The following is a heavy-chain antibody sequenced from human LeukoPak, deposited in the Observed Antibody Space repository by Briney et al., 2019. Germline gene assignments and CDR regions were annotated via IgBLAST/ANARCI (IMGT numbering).Heavy chain of an antibody. J-gene: IGHJ4*02. CDR1: GYTFTGYY. Sequence: ASVKVSCKASGYTFTGYYMHWVRQAPGQGLEWMGWINPNSGGTNYAQKFQGRVTMTRDTSISTAYMELSRLRSDDTAVYYCARSTLPYGYFDYWGQGTLVTVSS. CDR3: ARSTLPYGYFDY. D-gene: IGHD3-16*01. CDR2: INPNSGGT. V-gene: IGHV1-2*02.